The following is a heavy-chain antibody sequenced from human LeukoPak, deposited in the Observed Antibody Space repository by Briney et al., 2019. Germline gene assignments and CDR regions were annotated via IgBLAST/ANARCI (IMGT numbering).Heavy chain of an antibody. Sequence: SETLSLTCTVSGGSISDYYWSWIRQPPGKGLEWIGYIYYSGSTNYNPSLKSRVTISVDTSKNQFSLKLSSVTAADTAVYYCAREGRQDYVYFDCWGQGTLVTVSS. V-gene: IGHV4-59*12. J-gene: IGHJ4*02. CDR1: GGSISDYY. CDR3: AREGRQDYVYFDC. D-gene: IGHD4-17*01. CDR2: IYYSGST.